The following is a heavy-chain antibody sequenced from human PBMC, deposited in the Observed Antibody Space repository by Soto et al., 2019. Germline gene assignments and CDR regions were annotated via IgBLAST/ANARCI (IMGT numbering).Heavy chain of an antibody. CDR2: ISRNSVTI. D-gene: IGHD6-13*01. CDR3: AKGIAGGPYYGMDV. CDR1: GFTFDDYA. J-gene: IGHJ6*02. Sequence: EVQLVESGGGLVQPGRSLTLSCAVSGFTFDDYAMHWVRQAPGKGLEWVSGISRNSVTIDYADSVKGRFTISRDNAKNSVYLQMKSLRAEDTALYYCAKGIAGGPYYGMDVWGQGTTVTV. V-gene: IGHV3-9*01.